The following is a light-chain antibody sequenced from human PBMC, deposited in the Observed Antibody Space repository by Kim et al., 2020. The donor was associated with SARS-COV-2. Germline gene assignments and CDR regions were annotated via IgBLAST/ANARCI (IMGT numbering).Light chain of an antibody. CDR2: DAS. J-gene: IGKJ4*01. CDR1: QSVDSL. Sequence: LSPGERATPSCRASQSVDSLLGWYQQKPGQAPRLLIFDASNRAPGIPARFSGSGSGTDFTLTISSLEPEDFAVYYCQQRTNWPLTFGGGTKVDIK. CDR3: QQRTNWPLT. V-gene: IGKV3-11*01.